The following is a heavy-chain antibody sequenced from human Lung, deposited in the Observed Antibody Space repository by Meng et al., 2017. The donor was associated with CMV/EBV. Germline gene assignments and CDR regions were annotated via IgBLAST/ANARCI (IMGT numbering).Heavy chain of an antibody. Sequence: VQVVQHGSGLKRPGPSGKLSCKSSGYTCTVYAINWVRRAHGQGLGWRGWINTNIGNTTYAKCFPGRFVFSLVTSVSTAYLQIRSLKSADTAVYYCARLDCSGGSCYSINYWGQGTLVTVSS. J-gene: IGHJ4*02. D-gene: IGHD2-15*01. CDR1: GYTCTVYA. V-gene: IGHV7-4-1*02. CDR2: INTNIGNT. CDR3: ARLDCSGGSCYSINY.